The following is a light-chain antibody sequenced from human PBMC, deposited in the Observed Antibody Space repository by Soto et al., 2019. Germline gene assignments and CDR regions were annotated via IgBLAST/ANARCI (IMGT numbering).Light chain of an antibody. V-gene: IGLV1-51*01. Sequence: QSVLTQPPSASAAPGQRVTISCSGTISNIGDNHVSWYQQVPGKAPKLLIYDNNKRPSGIPDRFSGSRSGTSATLAITGLQTGDEAHYYCSSYTTVPSPQWVFAGGTKVTVL. CDR1: ISNIGDNH. CDR3: SSYTTVPSPQWV. J-gene: IGLJ3*02. CDR2: DNN.